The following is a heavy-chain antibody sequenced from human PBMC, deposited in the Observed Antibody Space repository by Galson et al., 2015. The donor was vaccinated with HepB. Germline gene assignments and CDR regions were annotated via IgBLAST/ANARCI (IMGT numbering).Heavy chain of an antibody. CDR1: GGSFSGYY. CDR2: INHSGST. J-gene: IGHJ6*02. D-gene: IGHD3-10*02. CDR3: ARGRVYGRNSYYYYGMDV. Sequence: ETLSLTCAVYGGSFSGYYWSWIRQPPGKELEWIGEINHSGSTNYNPSLKSRVTISVDTSKNQFSLKLSSVTAADTAVYYCARGRVYGRNSYYYYGMDVWGQGTTVTVSS. V-gene: IGHV4-34*01.